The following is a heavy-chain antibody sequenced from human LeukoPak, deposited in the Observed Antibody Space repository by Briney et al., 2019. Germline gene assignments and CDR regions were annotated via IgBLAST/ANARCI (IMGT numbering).Heavy chain of an antibody. CDR2: INYRGST. V-gene: IGHV4-39*01. CDR3: ARQIAVAGEWAFDI. D-gene: IGHD6-19*01. J-gene: IGHJ3*02. Sequence: SETLSLPCTLSGGSISSGSYFWIWIRQPPGMGLEWIGSINYRGSTYYNPSLKSRVTISVDTSKNQFSLKLSSVTAADSALYYCARQIAVAGEWAFDIWGQGTMVTVSS. CDR1: GGSISSGSYF.